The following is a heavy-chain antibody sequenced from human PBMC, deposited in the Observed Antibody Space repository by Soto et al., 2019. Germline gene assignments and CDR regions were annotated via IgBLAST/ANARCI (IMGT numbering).Heavy chain of an antibody. CDR1: GFTFTSSA. J-gene: IGHJ4*02. CDR3: AAAEYYYDSSGPSREN. Sequence: GASVKVSCKASGFTFTSSAVQWVRQARGQRLEWIGWIVVGSGNTNYAQKFQERVTITRDMSTSTAYMELSSLRSEDTAVYYCAAAEYYYDSSGPSRENWGQGTLVTVSS. CDR2: IVVGSGNT. V-gene: IGHV1-58*01. D-gene: IGHD3-22*01.